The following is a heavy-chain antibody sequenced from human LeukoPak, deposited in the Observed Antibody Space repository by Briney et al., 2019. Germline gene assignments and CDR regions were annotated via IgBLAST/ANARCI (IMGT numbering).Heavy chain of an antibody. V-gene: IGHV4-59*01. J-gene: IGHJ4*02. CDR1: GGSISSYY. CDR3: ARAHDLWSGYLPHAFDY. D-gene: IGHD3-3*01. Sequence: SETLSLTCTVSGGSISSYYWSWIRQPPGKGLEWIGYIYYSGSTNYNPSLKSRVTISVDTSKNQFSLKLSSVTAADTAVYYCARAHDLWSGYLPHAFDYWGQGTLVTVSS. CDR2: IYYSGST.